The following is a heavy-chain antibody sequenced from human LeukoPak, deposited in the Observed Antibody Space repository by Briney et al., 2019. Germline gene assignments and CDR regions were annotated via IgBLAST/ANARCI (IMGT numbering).Heavy chain of an antibody. V-gene: IGHV1-46*01. Sequence: ASVKVSCKASGYTFTSYYMHGVRQTPGEGLERVGIINPSGDSTSYAQKFQGRVTMTRDTSTSTGYMELSSLRSEDTAVYYCARDRWGSSSCLDYWGQGTLVTVSS. J-gene: IGHJ4*02. CDR1: GYTFTSYY. CDR2: INPSGDST. CDR3: ARDRWGSSSCLDY. D-gene: IGHD6-13*01.